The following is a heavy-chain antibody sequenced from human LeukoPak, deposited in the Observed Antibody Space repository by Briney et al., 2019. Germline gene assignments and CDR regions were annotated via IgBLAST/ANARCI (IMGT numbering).Heavy chain of an antibody. V-gene: IGHV3-48*04. J-gene: IGHJ4*02. CDR1: GFTFSSYG. Sequence: QPGGSLRLSCAASGFTFSSYGMHWVRQAPGKGLEWVSYINSSSSTIYYADSVKGRFTISRDNAKNSLYLQMNSLRAEDTAVYYCASSRSGYDEIDYWGQGTLVTVSS. D-gene: IGHD5-12*01. CDR2: INSSSSTI. CDR3: ASSRSGYDEIDY.